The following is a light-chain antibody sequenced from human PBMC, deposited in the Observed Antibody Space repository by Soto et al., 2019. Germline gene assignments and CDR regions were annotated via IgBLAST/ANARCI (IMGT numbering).Light chain of an antibody. J-gene: IGLJ1*01. CDR1: SSDVGIYNY. CDR2: EVT. V-gene: IGLV2-14*01. CDR3: SSYTTSSTRV. Sequence: QSVLTQPASVSGSAGQSIAISGTGSSSDVGIYNYVSWYQQHPGKVPKLIIYEVTSPPSGVSIRYSGSKSGNTASLPISGLQPEDEADYYCSSYTTSSTRVFGTGTKVTVL.